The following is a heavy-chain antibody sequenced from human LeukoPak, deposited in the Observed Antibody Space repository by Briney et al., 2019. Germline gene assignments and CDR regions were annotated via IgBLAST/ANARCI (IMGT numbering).Heavy chain of an antibody. D-gene: IGHD5-18*01. CDR1: GYTFTGYY. V-gene: IGHV1-2*02. CDR2: INPNSGGT. J-gene: IGHJ3*02. Sequence: GASVKVSCKASGYTFTGYYMQWVRQAPGQGLEWMGWINPNSGGTNYAQKLQGRVTMTRDTSISTAYMELSRLRSDDTAVYYCARERDTAIVTGDAFDIWGQGTMVTVSS. CDR3: ARERDTAIVTGDAFDI.